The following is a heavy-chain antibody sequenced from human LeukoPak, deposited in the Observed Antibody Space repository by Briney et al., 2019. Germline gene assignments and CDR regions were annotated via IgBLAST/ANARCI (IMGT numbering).Heavy chain of an antibody. Sequence: PSETLSLTCAVYGGSFSGYYWSWIRQPPGKGLEWIGEINHSGSTNYNPSLKSRVTISVDTSKSQFSLKLSSVTAADTAVYYCARGGAVDTRGGFDPWGQGTLVTVSS. CDR2: INHSGST. D-gene: IGHD5-18*01. CDR1: GGSFSGYY. J-gene: IGHJ5*02. CDR3: ARGGAVDTRGGFDP. V-gene: IGHV4-34*01.